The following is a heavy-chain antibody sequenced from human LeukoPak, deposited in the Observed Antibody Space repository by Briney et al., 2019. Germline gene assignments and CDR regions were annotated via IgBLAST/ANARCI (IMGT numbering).Heavy chain of an antibody. Sequence: ASVKVSCKASGGTFSSYAISWVRQAPGQGLEWMGGIIPIFGTANYAQKFQGRVTITADKSTSTAYMELRSLRSDDTAVYYCARVPRYYYDSSGYSPSYYFDYWGQGTLVTVSS. D-gene: IGHD3-22*01. CDR1: GGTFSSYA. V-gene: IGHV1-69*06. CDR3: ARVPRYYYDSSGYSPSYYFDY. J-gene: IGHJ4*02. CDR2: IIPIFGTA.